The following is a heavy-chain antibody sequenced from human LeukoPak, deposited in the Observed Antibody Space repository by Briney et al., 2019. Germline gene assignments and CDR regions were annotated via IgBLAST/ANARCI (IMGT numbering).Heavy chain of an antibody. CDR1: GGSISSYY. CDR2: IYYSGST. V-gene: IGHV4-59*01. Sequence: SETLSLTCTASGGSISSYYWSWIRQPPGKGLEWIGYIYYSGSTNYNPSLKSRVTISVDTSKNQFSLKLSSVTAADTAMYYCARPYSPQLWFGVDWGQGTLVTVSS. CDR3: ARPYSPQLWFGVD. D-gene: IGHD3-10*01. J-gene: IGHJ4*02.